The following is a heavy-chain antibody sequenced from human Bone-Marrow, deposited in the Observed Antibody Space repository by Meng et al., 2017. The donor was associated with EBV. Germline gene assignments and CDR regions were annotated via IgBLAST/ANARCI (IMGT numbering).Heavy chain of an antibody. CDR2: ISSSSSYI. CDR3: ARDSYYYDSSRYYTYWYFDL. D-gene: IGHD3-22*01. J-gene: IGHJ2*01. Sequence: EVQLVESGGXLVKPGGSXRLSCAASGFTFSSYSMNWVRQAPGKGLEWVSSISSSSSYIYYADSVKGRFTISRDNAKNSLYLQMNSMRAEDTAVYYCARDSYYYDSSRYYTYWYFDLWGRGTLVTVSS. CDR1: GFTFSSYS. V-gene: IGHV3-21*01.